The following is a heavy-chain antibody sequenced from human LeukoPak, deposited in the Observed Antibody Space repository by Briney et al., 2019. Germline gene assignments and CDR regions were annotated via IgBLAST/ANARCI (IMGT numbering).Heavy chain of an antibody. V-gene: IGHV1-2*02. CDR1: GYTFTGNY. CDR3: ARGRHGWDGKPFSYDDNGYYNLDF. CDR2: INPNSGGT. J-gene: IGHJ4*02. D-gene: IGHD3-9*01. Sequence: ASVKVSCKASGYTFTGNYMHWVRQAPGQGLEWMGWINPNSGGTNYAQKFQGRVTMTRDTSISTAYMELSRLRSDDTAVYYCARGRHGWDGKPFSYDDNGYYNLDFWGQGTLITVSS.